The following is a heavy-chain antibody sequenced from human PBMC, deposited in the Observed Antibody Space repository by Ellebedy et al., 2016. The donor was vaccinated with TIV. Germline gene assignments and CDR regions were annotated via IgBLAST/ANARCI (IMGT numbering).Heavy chain of an antibody. V-gene: IGHV4-34*01. CDR1: GGSSSGYY. D-gene: IGHD2-15*01. Sequence: SETLSLTXAVYGGSSSGYYYSRIRLPPGKGLEWIGEINHSGSTNYNPSLMSRVTISVDTSKNRFSLNLRSVTAADTAVYYCAICGDCSGGLDYWGQGTRVTVSS. CDR2: INHSGST. J-gene: IGHJ4*02. CDR3: AICGDCSGGLDY.